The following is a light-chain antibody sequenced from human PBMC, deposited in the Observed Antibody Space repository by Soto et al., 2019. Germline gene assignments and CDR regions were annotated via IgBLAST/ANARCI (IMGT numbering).Light chain of an antibody. V-gene: IGKV1-9*01. CDR2: GAS. J-gene: IGKJ1*01. CDR1: QGVRSY. CDR3: HQVYTYPRT. Sequence: IQLTQSPSSLSASVGDRVTITCRASQGVRSYLAWFQQRPGKAPKLLIFGASTLQNGVPARFSGGGFGTEFTLPNTSMQPEDFATYYCHQVYTYPRTFGQGTKVEIK.